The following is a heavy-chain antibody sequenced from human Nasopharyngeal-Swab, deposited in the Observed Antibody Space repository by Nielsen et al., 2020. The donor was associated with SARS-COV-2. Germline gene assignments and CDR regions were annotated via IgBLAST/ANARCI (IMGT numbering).Heavy chain of an antibody. Sequence: SETLSLTCTVSGGSISSYYWSWIRQPPGKGLEWIGYIYYSGSTNYNPSLKSRVTISVDTSKNQFSPKLSSVTAADTAVYYCARDSTPVYYYYYMDVWGKGTTVTVSS. D-gene: IGHD2-15*01. CDR3: ARDSTPVYYYYYMDV. J-gene: IGHJ6*03. CDR2: IYYSGST. CDR1: GGSISSYY. V-gene: IGHV4-59*01.